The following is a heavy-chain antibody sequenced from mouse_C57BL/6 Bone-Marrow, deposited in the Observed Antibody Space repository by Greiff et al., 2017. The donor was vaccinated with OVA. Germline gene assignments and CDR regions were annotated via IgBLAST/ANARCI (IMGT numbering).Heavy chain of an antibody. Sequence: VHRVESGAELARPGASVKLSCKASGYTFTSYGISWVKQRTGQGLEWIGEIYPRSGNTYYNEKFKGKATLTADKSSSTAYMELRSLTSEDSAVYFCAREVLAWFAYWGQGTLVTVSA. CDR2: IYPRSGNT. CDR1: GYTFTSYG. J-gene: IGHJ3*01. V-gene: IGHV1-81*01. CDR3: AREVLAWFAY.